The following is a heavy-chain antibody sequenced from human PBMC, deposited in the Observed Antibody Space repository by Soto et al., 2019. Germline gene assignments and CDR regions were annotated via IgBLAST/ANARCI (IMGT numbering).Heavy chain of an antibody. CDR1: GYTFTSYY. D-gene: IGHD2-15*01. CDR3: ARGYCSGGSCYSRGGSFDY. CDR2: INPSGGST. Sequence: QVQLVQSGAEVKKPGASVKVSCKASGYTFTSYYMHWVRQAPGQGLEWMGIINPSGGSTSYAQKFPGRVTMTRDTSTSTVYMELSSLRSEDTAVYYCARGYCSGGSCYSRGGSFDYWGQGTLVTVSS. J-gene: IGHJ4*02. V-gene: IGHV1-46*01.